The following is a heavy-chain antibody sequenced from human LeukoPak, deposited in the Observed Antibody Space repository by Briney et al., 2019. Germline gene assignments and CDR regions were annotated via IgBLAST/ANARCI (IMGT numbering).Heavy chain of an antibody. CDR2: INSYNGNT. Sequence: ASVKVSCKASGYTFTSYGISWVRQAAGQGLEWMGWINSYNGNTNYAQKSQGRVTMTTDTSTSTAYMELRSLRSDDTAVYYCARVEGNKYGSASYSYYYYGMDVWGQGTTVTVSS. J-gene: IGHJ6*02. CDR1: GYTFTSYG. CDR3: ARVEGNKYGSASYSYYYYGMDV. V-gene: IGHV1-18*01. D-gene: IGHD3-10*01.